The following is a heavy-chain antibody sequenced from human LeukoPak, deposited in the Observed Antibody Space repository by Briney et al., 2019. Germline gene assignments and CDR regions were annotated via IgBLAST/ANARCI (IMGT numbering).Heavy chain of an antibody. D-gene: IGHD1-14*01. V-gene: IGHV4-34*01. J-gene: IGHJ4*02. CDR2: INHSGRN. CDR3: ARGFSRIDY. Sequence: SXXLSLTCAVYGGSFSGYYWSWIRQPPGKGMEWIGEINHSGRNNYNPSLKSRVTISVDTSKNQFSLKLSSVTAADTAVYYCARGFSRIDYWGQGTLVTVSS. CDR1: GGSFSGYY.